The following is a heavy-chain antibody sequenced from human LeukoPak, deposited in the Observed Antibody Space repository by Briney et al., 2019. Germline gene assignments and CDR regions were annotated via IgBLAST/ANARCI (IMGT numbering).Heavy chain of an antibody. CDR1: GYTFTSYG. J-gene: IGHJ4*02. Sequence: ASVKVSCKASGYTFTSYGISWVRQAPGQGLEWMGWISAYNGNTNYAQKLQGRVTMTTDTSTSTAYTELRSLRADDTAVYYCARENRGWHPNHLDYWGQGTLVTVSS. CDR2: ISAYNGNT. D-gene: IGHD6-19*01. V-gene: IGHV1-18*01. CDR3: ARENRGWHPNHLDY.